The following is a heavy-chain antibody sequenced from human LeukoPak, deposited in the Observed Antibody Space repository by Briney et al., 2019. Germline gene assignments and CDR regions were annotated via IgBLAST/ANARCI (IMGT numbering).Heavy chain of an antibody. CDR1: GFTFSSYE. J-gene: IGHJ4*02. CDR3: AREDWGRDY. V-gene: IGHV3-48*03. D-gene: IGHD3-16*01. CDR2: ISSSGSTI. Sequence: QTGGSLRLSCAASGFTFSSYEMNWVRQAPGKGLEWVSYISSSGSTIYYADSVKGRFTISRDNAKNSLYLQMNSLRAEDTAVYYCAREDWGRDYWGQGTLVTVSS.